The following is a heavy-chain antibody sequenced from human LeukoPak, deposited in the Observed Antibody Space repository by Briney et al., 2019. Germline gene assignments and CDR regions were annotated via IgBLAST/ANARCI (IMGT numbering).Heavy chain of an antibody. CDR1: GFTFSSYA. D-gene: IGHD6-6*01. CDR2: ISWNSGST. V-gene: IGHV3-9*01. J-gene: IGHJ6*02. Sequence: GGSLRLSCAASGFTFSSYAMHWVRQAPGKGLEWVSGISWNSGSTGYADSVKGRFTISRDNAKNSLFLQMNSLRVEDTALYYCAAGAALSDYYYGLDVWGQGTTVTVSS. CDR3: AAGAALSDYYYGLDV.